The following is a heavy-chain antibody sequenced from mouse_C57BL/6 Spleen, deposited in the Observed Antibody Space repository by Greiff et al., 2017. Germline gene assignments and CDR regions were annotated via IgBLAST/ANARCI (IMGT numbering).Heavy chain of an antibody. CDR2: IYPGSGST. J-gene: IGHJ3*01. D-gene: IGHD1-1*01. CDR1: GYTFTSYW. CDR3: ARDYGSSYGFAY. V-gene: IGHV1-55*01. Sequence: VQLQQPGAELVKPGASVKMSCKASGYTFTSYWITWVKQRPGQGLEWIGDIYPGSGSTNYNEKFKSKATLTVDTSSSTAYMQLSSLTSEDCAVFYCARDYGSSYGFAYWGQGTLVTVSA.